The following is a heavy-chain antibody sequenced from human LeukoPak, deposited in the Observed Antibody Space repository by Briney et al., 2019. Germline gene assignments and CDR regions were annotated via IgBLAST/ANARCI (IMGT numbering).Heavy chain of an antibody. CDR1: GFTFNRNA. V-gene: IGHV3-23*01. CDR2: IGGSGDKT. CDR3: VRRGNASSGWGDHDF. D-gene: IGHD6-19*01. J-gene: IGHJ4*02. Sequence: PGGSLRLSCASSGFTFNRNAISWVRQPRGKVLELGSTIGGSGDKTFYADSVKGRFTISRDNSKNMVHLQMNSLTGEDTALYYCVRRGNASSGWGDHDFWGQGALVTVSS.